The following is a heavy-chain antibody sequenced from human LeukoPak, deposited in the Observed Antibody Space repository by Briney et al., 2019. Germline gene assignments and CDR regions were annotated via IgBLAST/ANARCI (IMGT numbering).Heavy chain of an antibody. Sequence: ASVKVSCKASGYTFTGYYIHWVRQAPGQGLEWMGWINPNSGGANYAQKFQGRVTMTRDTSISTAYMELSRLRSDDTAVYYCAIGYCSSTSCSFYGYWGQGTLVPVSS. CDR3: AIGYCSSTSCSFYGY. J-gene: IGHJ4*02. CDR1: GYTFTGYY. V-gene: IGHV1-2*02. CDR2: INPNSGGA. D-gene: IGHD2-2*01.